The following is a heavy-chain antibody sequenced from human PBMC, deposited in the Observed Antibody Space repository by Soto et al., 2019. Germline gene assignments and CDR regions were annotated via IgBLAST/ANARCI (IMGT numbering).Heavy chain of an antibody. CDR1: GFTFSSYG. D-gene: IGHD2-21*02. Sequence: GGSLRLSCAASGFTFSSYGMHWVRQAPGKGLEWVAVISYDGSNKYYADSVKGRFTISRDNSKNTLYLQMNSLRAEDTAVYYCAKLPTEPYCGGDCYKTRYYYYYGMDVWGQGTTVTVSS. CDR2: ISYDGSNK. J-gene: IGHJ6*02. V-gene: IGHV3-30*18. CDR3: AKLPTEPYCGGDCYKTRYYYYYGMDV.